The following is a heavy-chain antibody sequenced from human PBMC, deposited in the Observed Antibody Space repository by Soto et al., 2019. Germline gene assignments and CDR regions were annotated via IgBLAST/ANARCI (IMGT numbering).Heavy chain of an antibody. D-gene: IGHD2-2*01. CDR3: ARVLVPANSYYFDY. CDR1: GYTFTGYY. Sequence: ASVKVSCKASGYTFTGYYMHWVRQAPGQGLERMGWINPNSGGTNYAQKIQGRVTMTRDTSISTAYMELSRLRSDDTAVYYCARVLVPANSYYFDYWGQGTLVTVSS. V-gene: IGHV1-2*02. J-gene: IGHJ4*02. CDR2: INPNSGGT.